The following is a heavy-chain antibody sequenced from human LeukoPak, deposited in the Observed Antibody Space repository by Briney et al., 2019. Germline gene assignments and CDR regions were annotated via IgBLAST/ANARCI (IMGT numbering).Heavy chain of an antibody. CDR1: GDSVSSNSSA. D-gene: IGHD2-15*01. Sequence: SQTLSLTCAISGDSVSSNSSAWNWTRQSPSRGLEWLGRTYYRSKWYTDYAVSVKSRITINPDTSKNQFSLHLNSVTPDDTAVYYCAGEGNSRCSWGQGTLVTVSS. V-gene: IGHV6-1*01. CDR2: TYYRSKWYT. CDR3: AGEGNSRCS. J-gene: IGHJ5*02.